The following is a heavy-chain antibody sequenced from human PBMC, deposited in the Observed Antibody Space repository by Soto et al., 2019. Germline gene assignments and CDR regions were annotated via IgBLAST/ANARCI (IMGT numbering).Heavy chain of an antibody. CDR3: ARDSSIAARQFDY. Sequence: SETLSLTCTVSGGSISSGGYYWSWIRQHPGKGLEWIGYIYYSGSTYYNPSLKSRVTISVDKSKNQFSLKLSSVTAADTAVYYCARDSSIAARQFDYWGQGTLVTVSS. J-gene: IGHJ4*02. CDR2: IYYSGST. CDR1: GGSISSGGYY. V-gene: IGHV4-31*03. D-gene: IGHD6-6*01.